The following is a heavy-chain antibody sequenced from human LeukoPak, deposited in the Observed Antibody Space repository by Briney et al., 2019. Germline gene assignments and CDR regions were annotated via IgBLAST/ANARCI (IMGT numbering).Heavy chain of an antibody. Sequence: PVRSLRLSCAASASTFSSYSMNWVRRAPGKGLERVSYVDCSSNYIYYADSVKGRFTSSRDNPKNSLYLQMSSLRAEDTPVYFCARGAYSYPLNAFDIWGQGTMVIVSS. J-gene: IGHJ3*02. D-gene: IGHD5-18*01. CDR1: ASTFSSYS. CDR3: ARGAYSYPLNAFDI. CDR2: VDCSSNYI. V-gene: IGHV3-21*01.